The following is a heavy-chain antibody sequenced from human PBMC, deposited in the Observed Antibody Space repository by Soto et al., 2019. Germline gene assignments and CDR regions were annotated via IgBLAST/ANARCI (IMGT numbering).Heavy chain of an antibody. Sequence: QVQLVQSGAEVKKPGASVTVSCTASGYTFTSYYIHWVRQAPGQGLEWMGIINPSGGSTSYAPKLQDRVTMTRDTSTSTVYMEVGGLRSEDTAVYYSARDQGPTTLYYAYYYMDVWGKGTTVTVSS. CDR2: INPSGGST. J-gene: IGHJ6*03. D-gene: IGHD3-3*01. CDR3: ARDQGPTTLYYAYYYMDV. CDR1: GYTFTSYY. V-gene: IGHV1-46*03.